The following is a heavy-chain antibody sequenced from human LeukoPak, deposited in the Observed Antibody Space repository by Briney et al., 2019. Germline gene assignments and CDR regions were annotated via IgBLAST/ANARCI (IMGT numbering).Heavy chain of an antibody. CDR3: ARAPYWGSSHFDY. CDR1: GGSISSGSYY. Sequence: PSRTLSLTCTVSGGSISSGSYYWSWIRQPAGKGLEWIGRIYTSGSTNYNPSLKSRVTISVDTSKNQFSLKLSSVTAADTAVYYCARAPYWGSSHFDYWGQGTLVTVSS. CDR2: IYTSGST. V-gene: IGHV4-61*02. D-gene: IGHD3-16*01. J-gene: IGHJ4*02.